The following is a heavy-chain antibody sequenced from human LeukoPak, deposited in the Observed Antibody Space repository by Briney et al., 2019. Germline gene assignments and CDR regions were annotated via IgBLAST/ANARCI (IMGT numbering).Heavy chain of an antibody. V-gene: IGHV3-23*01. CDR3: VKDASSWRGYHEN. Sequence: HPGGSLRLSCAASGFEFGTYAMTWVRQAPGKGLEWVSTISGSAGSTNYADSVRGRFTISRDNSKNALYLQMTSLRAEDTAVYYCVKDASSWRGYHENWGQGTLVTVSS. CDR1: GFEFGTYA. J-gene: IGHJ4*02. CDR2: ISGSAGST. D-gene: IGHD6-13*01.